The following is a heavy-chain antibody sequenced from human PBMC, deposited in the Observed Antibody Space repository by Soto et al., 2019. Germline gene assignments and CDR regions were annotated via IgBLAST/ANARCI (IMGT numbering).Heavy chain of an antibody. CDR2: TCHSGST. CDR3: ASKDGSNGGFDY. Sequence: QVQLQESGPGLVMPSGTLSLPCADSSGSISRSNWWSWVRHPPGKGLEWIGETCHSGSTNYNPSLKSRVTISVDSSMYQCSLKLRSVTAADTAVYYCASKDGSNGGFDYWGQRTLVTVAS. D-gene: IGHD2-8*01. CDR1: SGSISRSNW. J-gene: IGHJ4*02. V-gene: IGHV4-4*02.